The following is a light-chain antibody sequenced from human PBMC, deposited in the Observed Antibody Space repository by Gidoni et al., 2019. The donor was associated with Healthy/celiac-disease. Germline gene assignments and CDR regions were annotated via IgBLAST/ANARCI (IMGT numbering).Light chain of an antibody. CDR3: QQYYSTPYT. CDR2: WAS. V-gene: IGKV4-1*01. CDR1: QSVLYSSNNKNY. J-gene: IGKJ2*01. Sequence: DIMMTGCPDCLAVSLGERATINCKSSQSVLYSSNNKNYLAWYQQKPGHPPKLLIYWASTRESGVPDRFSGRWSAPDFTLTISSLQAADQAVYYCQQYYSTPYTFGQGTQLEIK.